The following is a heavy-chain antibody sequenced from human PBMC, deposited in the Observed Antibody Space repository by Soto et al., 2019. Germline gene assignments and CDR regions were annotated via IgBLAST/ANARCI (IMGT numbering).Heavy chain of an antibody. D-gene: IGHD2-8*02. CDR2: INHSGRT. J-gene: IGHJ4*02. CDR1: GGSFSGYY. V-gene: IGHV4-34*01. Sequence: PSETLSLTCAVYGGSFSGYYWTWIRQPPGTGLERIGEINHSGRTNCNPSLKSRVTISVDTSKNQSSLKLTSVIAADTAVYYCARDKITGLRDYWGEGTLVTVAS. CDR3: ARDKITGLRDY.